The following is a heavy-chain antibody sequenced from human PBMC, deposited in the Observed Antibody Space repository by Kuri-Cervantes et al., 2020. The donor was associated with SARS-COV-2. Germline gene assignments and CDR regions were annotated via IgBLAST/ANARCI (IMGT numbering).Heavy chain of an antibody. CDR1: GGTFSSYS. Sequence: ASVKVSCKASGGTFSSYSVNWVRQAPGQGLEWMGIINPSGGSTSYAQKFQGRVTMTRDTSTSTVYMELSSLRSEDTAVYYCARGELGISNYYYYYMDVWGKGTTVTVSS. D-gene: IGHD7-27*01. CDR2: INPSGGST. J-gene: IGHJ6*03. CDR3: ARGELGISNYYYYYMDV. V-gene: IGHV1-46*01.